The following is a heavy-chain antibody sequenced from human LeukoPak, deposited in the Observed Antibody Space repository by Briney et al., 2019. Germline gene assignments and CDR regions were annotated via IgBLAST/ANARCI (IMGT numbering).Heavy chain of an antibody. CDR2: INHDGRET. CDR1: GFNFRYFW. J-gene: IGHJ2*01. D-gene: IGHD6-13*01. Sequence: GGSLRLTCLGSGFNFRYFWMSWVRQAPGKGLEWVANINHDGRETYYADSVKGRFIISRDNAKDSLYLQMNSLRAEDAAVYYCAKGYIIAGRQWYLDLWGRGTLVGVSS. CDR3: AKGYIIAGRQWYLDL. V-gene: IGHV3-7*01.